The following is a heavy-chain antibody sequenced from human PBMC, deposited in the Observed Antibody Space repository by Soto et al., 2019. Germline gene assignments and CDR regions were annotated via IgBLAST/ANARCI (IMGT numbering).Heavy chain of an antibody. CDR2: VSKSDYT. V-gene: IGHV3-21*04. J-gene: IGHJ4*02. CDR1: GFTFTNFG. D-gene: IGHD3-10*01. CDR3: AREDSIIIPAVADV. Sequence: PGGSLRLSCEVSGFTFTNFGINWVRDAPGKGLEWVSSVSKSDYTYYSESVKGRFTISRDNAKNSVSLQMNNLRAEDTAVYYCAREDSIIIPAVADVWGQGTQVTVSS.